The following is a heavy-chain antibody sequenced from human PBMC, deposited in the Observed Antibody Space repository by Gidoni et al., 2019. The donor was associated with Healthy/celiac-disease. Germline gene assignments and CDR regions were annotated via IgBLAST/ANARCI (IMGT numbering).Heavy chain of an antibody. D-gene: IGHD1-26*01. CDR3: ASHSGSPSFFDY. J-gene: IGHJ4*02. Sequence: QVQLQESGPGLVKPSETLSLTCTVSGGSISSYYWSWLRQPPGKGLEWIGYIYYSGSTNYNTSLKSRVTISVDTSKNQFSLKLSSVTAADTAVYYCASHSGSPSFFDYWGQGTLVTVSS. CDR1: GGSISSYY. CDR2: IYYSGST. V-gene: IGHV4-59*01.